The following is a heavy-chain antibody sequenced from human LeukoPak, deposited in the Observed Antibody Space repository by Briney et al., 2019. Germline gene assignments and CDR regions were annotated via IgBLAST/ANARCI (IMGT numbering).Heavy chain of an antibody. CDR2: IYYSGST. CDR3: ASAPYYDILTGYYIRYGMDV. V-gene: IGHV4-61*01. D-gene: IGHD3-9*01. J-gene: IGHJ6*04. CDR1: GGSLSSGSYY. Sequence: SETLSLTCTVPGGSLSSGSYYWSWIRQPPGTGLEWLAYIYYSGSTNYNPSLKSRVTISVDTSKNQFSLKLSSVTAADTAVYYCASAPYYDILTGYYIRYGMDVWGKGTTVTVSS.